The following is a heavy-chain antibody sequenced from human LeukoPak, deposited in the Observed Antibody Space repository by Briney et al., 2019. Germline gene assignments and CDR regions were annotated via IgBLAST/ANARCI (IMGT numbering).Heavy chain of an antibody. CDR1: GFTFSNYS. V-gene: IGHV3-48*01. CDR3: ARSWGAAYYYMDV. CDR2: ISSSRTSK. Sequence: PGGSLRLSCVVSGFTFSNYSMNWVRQAPGKGLEWVSYISSSRTSKYYADSVKGRFTISRDSAKNSLYLQMNTLRVEDTAVYYCARSWGAAYYYMDVWGKGTTVTVSS. J-gene: IGHJ6*03. D-gene: IGHD3-16*01.